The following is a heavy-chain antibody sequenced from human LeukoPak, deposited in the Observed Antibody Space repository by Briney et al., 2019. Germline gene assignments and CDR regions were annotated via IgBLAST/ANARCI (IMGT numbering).Heavy chain of an antibody. Sequence: PGGALRLSCSASGFTVSSNYRSGGRQAPGKGLEWVSAISGRGGSTYYADSVKGRFTISRDNSKDTLYLQMNSLRAEDTAVYYCAKDLGRITIFGVVTMLDYWGQGTLVTVSS. CDR1: GFTVSSNY. CDR3: AKDLGRITIFGVVTMLDY. CDR2: ISGRGGST. J-gene: IGHJ4*02. D-gene: IGHD3-3*01. V-gene: IGHV3-23*01.